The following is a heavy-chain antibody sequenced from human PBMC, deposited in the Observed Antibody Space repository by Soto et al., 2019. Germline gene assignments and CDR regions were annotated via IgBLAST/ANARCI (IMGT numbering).Heavy chain of an antibody. D-gene: IGHD4-17*01. CDR3: ARDSLGDDGLIDH. CDR1: GFTFSSHN. J-gene: IGHJ4*02. CDR2: ISSSGSYI. Sequence: VGSLRLSCSASGFTFSSHNMNRVRQAPGKGLEWVSSISSSGSYIYYADSMKGRFTISRDNANHSLFLLMNSLRAEATAMYYFARDSLGDDGLIDHWGRGTLVTVSS. V-gene: IGHV3-21*01.